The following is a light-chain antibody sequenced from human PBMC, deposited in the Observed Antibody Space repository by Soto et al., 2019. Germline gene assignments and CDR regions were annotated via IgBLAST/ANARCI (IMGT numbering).Light chain of an antibody. Sequence: DIVMTQSPSTLSVSPGDRTTISCRASQSITRCLAWYQQKPGKAPKLLIYGASTMASGIPVRFSGSGSGTEFTLTISSLQSEDFAIYYCQQYNRLPPTFGGGTKVDIK. J-gene: IGKJ4*01. V-gene: IGKV3-15*01. CDR2: GAS. CDR3: QQYNRLPPT. CDR1: QSITRC.